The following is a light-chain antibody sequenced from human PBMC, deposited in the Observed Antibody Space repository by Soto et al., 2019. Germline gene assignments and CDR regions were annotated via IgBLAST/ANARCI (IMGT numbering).Light chain of an antibody. CDR3: QQYDNLPLT. J-gene: IGKJ4*01. Sequence: DIQMTQSPSSLAASVGDRVTITCPASQDISNNLNWYQQKPGEAPKLLIYDASDSETGVPSRFSGSGSETDFTFTISSLQPEDIATYSCQQYDNLPLTFGGGTKVEIK. V-gene: IGKV1-33*01. CDR2: DAS. CDR1: QDISNN.